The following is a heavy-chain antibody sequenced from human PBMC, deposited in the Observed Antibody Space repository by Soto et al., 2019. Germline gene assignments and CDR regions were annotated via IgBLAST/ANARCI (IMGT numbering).Heavy chain of an antibody. V-gene: IGHV3-23*01. CDR1: GFTFSSYA. J-gene: IGHJ5*02. D-gene: IGHD4-4*01. Sequence: GGSLRLSCAASGFTFSSYAMSWVRQAPGKGLEWVSAISGSGGSSYYADSVKGRFTISRDNSKNTLYLQMNSLRAEDTAVYYCAKDELGTVTTSWGQGTLVTVSS. CDR2: ISGSGGSS. CDR3: AKDELGTVTTS.